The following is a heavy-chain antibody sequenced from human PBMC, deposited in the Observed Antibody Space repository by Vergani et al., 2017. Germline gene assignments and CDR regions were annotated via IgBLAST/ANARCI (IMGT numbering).Heavy chain of an antibody. CDR1: GGSFSGYY. V-gene: IGHV4-34*01. Sequence: QVQLQQWGAGLLKPSETLSLTCAVYGGSFSGYYWSWIRQPPGKGLEWIGYIYHSGSTYYNPSLRSRVTISVDRSKNQFSLKLSSVTAADTAVYYCARFVGAADYFDYWGQGTLVTVSS. CDR2: IYHSGST. J-gene: IGHJ4*02. D-gene: IGHD6-25*01. CDR3: ARFVGAADYFDY.